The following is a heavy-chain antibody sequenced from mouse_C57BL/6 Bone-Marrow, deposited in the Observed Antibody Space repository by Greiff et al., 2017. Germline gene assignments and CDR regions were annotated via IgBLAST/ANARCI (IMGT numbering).Heavy chain of an antibody. J-gene: IGHJ2*01. V-gene: IGHV14-4*01. CDR1: GFNIKDDY. CDR2: IDPDNGGT. Sequence: VQLKQSGAELVRPGASVKLSCTASGFNIKDDYMHWVKQRPEQSLEWIGGIDPDNGGTGYASKFQGKATMTADTSSSSAYLELSSLTSEDTAVYYCTSSYYGSSPYYFDYWGQGTTLTVSS. D-gene: IGHD1-1*01. CDR3: TSSYYGSSPYYFDY.